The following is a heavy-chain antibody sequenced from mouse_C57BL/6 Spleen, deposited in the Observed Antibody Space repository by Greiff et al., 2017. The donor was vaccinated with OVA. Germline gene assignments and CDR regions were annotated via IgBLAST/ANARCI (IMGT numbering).Heavy chain of an antibody. V-gene: IGHV1-69*01. CDR2: IDPSDSYT. D-gene: IGHD2-4*01. J-gene: IGHJ4*01. Sequence: QVQLQQSGAELVMPGASVKLSCKASGYTFTSYWMHWVKQRPGQGLEWIGEIDPSDSYTNYNQKFKGKSTLTVDKSSSTAYMQLSSLTSEDSAVYYCARGLEDAMDYWGQGTSVTVSS. CDR3: ARGLEDAMDY. CDR1: GYTFTSYW.